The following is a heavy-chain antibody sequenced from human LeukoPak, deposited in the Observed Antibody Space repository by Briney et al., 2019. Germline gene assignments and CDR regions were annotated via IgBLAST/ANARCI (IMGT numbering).Heavy chain of an antibody. CDR2: ISYDGSRK. V-gene: IGHV3-30*04. CDR1: GFTLRSHA. Sequence: GRSLRLSCAASGFTLRSHAMHWVRQAPGKGLGWVAVISYDGSRKYYADSVKGRFTISRDNSKNTLYLQMNSLTIEDTAVYCCARDHDGDYLDYWGQGTLVTVSS. D-gene: IGHD4-17*01. J-gene: IGHJ4*02. CDR3: ARDHDGDYLDY.